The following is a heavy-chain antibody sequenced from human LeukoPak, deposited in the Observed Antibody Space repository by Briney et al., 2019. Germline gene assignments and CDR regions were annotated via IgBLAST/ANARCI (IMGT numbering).Heavy chain of an antibody. CDR1: GFTFSSYA. CDR2: ISYDGSNK. V-gene: IGHV3-30-3*01. J-gene: IGHJ4*02. Sequence: GRSLRLSCAASGFTFSSYAMHWVRQAPGKGLEWVVVISYDGSNKYYADSVKGRFTISRDNSKNTLYLQMNSLRAEDTAVYYCARDPGGYCSSTSCYRAHFHYWGQGTLVTVSS. D-gene: IGHD2-2*01. CDR3: ARDPGGYCSSTSCYRAHFHY.